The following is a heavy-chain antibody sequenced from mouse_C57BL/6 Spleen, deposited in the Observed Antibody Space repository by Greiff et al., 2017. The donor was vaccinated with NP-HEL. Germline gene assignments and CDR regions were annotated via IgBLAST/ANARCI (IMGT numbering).Heavy chain of an antibody. J-gene: IGHJ1*03. CDR1: GYTFTDYY. Sequence: EVQLQQSGPVLVKPGASVKMSCKASGYTFTDYYMNWVKQSPGKSLEWIGVINPYNGGTSYNQKFKGKATLTVDKSSSTAYMELNSLTSEDSAVYYCARRTSYWYFDVWGTGTTVTVSS. CDR3: ARRTSYWYFDV. V-gene: IGHV1-19*01. CDR2: INPYNGGT.